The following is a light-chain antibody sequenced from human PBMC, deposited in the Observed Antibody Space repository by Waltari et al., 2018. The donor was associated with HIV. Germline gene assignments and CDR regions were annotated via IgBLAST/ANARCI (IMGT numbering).Light chain of an antibody. V-gene: IGKV4-1*01. CDR3: QQYYTTPLT. CDR2: WAS. CDR1: QSLLYSSSRKNY. J-gene: IGKJ4*01. Sequence: DIVITQSPDSLAVSLSERATITCKSSQSLLYSSSRKNYFAWYQQKPGQPPKLLIYWASSRESGVPDRFSGSGSGTHFTLAISSLQAEDWAVYYCQQYYTTPLTFGGGTKVEIK.